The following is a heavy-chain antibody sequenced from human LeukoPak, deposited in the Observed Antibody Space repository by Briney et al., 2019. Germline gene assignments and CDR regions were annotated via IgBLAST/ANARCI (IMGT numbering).Heavy chain of an antibody. V-gene: IGHV1-69*13. CDR1: GGTFSSYA. Sequence: ASVKVSCKASGGTFSSYAISWVRQAPGQGLDWMEGIIPLFGTAHYAQKFQGRVTITADESTSTTYMELSSLRSEDSAVYYCARVWGQGSSGYYPFWGQGTLVTVSS. CDR2: IIPLFGTA. D-gene: IGHD3-22*01. J-gene: IGHJ4*02. CDR3: ARVWGQGSSGYYPF.